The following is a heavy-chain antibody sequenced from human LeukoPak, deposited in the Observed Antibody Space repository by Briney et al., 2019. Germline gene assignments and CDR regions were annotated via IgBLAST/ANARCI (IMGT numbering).Heavy chain of an antibody. CDR3: AKVPRFGEPSDY. Sequence: GGSLRLSCAASGFTFSSYGMSWVRQAPGKGLEWVSAISGSGGSAYYADSVKGRFTISRDNSKNTLYLQMNSLRAEDTAVYYCAKVPRFGEPSDYWGQGTLVTVSS. J-gene: IGHJ4*02. CDR2: ISGSGGSA. D-gene: IGHD3-10*01. CDR1: GFTFSSYG. V-gene: IGHV3-23*01.